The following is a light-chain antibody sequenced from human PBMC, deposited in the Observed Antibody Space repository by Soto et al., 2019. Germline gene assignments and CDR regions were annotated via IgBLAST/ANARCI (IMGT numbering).Light chain of an antibody. Sequence: EIVMTQSPATLSVSPGERATLSCRASQSLNRDLAWYQQRPGQSPRLLIFGASIRAAGIPARFSGSGSGTEFTLTIDSLQSEDFALYYCQQRSNWPLTFGGGTKVEIK. CDR1: QSLNRD. V-gene: IGKV3-15*01. CDR3: QQRSNWPLT. CDR2: GAS. J-gene: IGKJ4*01.